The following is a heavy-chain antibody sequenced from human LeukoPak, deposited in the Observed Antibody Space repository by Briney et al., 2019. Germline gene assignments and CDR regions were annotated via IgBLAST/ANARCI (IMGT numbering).Heavy chain of an antibody. CDR2: INPNTGGT. D-gene: IGHD1-20*01. Sequence: SVTYSCEPSGSTFTAYSTHCIRPALGYGLGWMGWINPNTGGTNHAQKFQGRVTRTRDTSISTAYMQLTSLRSDDTAVYYCASGITGPTLDYWGQASLVTV. CDR1: GSTFTAYS. CDR3: ASGITGPTLDY. V-gene: IGHV1-2*02. J-gene: IGHJ4*02.